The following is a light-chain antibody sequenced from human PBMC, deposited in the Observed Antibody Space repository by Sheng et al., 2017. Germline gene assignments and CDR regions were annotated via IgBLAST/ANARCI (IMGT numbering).Light chain of an antibody. J-gene: IGKJ2*01. CDR2: KTS. Sequence: DIQMTQSPSTLSASVGDRVTITCRASQGVSGWLAWYQQKPGKAPKLLIYKTSTLGSGIPSRFSGSASGTEFTLTISSLQPDDFAFYYCQQYNTYAYTLGRGD. CDR3: QQYNTYAYT. V-gene: IGKV1-5*03. CDR1: QGVSGW.